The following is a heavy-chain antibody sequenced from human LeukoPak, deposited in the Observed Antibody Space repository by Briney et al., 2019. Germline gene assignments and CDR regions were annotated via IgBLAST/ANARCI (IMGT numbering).Heavy chain of an antibody. CDR3: ARVKHSSSLGYEYFQH. J-gene: IGHJ1*01. CDR2: ISSSSSTI. V-gene: IGHV3-48*01. CDR1: GFTFSSYS. Sequence: PGGSLRLSCAASGFTFSSYSMNWVRQAPGKGLEGVSYISSSSSTIYYADSVKGRFTISRDNAKNSLYLQMNSLRAEDTAVYYCARVKHSSSLGYEYFQHWGQGTLVTVSS. D-gene: IGHD6-13*01.